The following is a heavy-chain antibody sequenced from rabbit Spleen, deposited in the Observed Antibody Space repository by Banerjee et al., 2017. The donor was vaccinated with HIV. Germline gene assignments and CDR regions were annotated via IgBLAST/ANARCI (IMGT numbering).Heavy chain of an antibody. D-gene: IGHD1-1*01. Sequence: QSLEESGGGLVQPEGSLTLTCTASGFSFSSSYYMCWVRQAPGKGLEWIGCIYTGDGVSTAYASWAKGRFTVSKTSSTTVTLRMTSLTAADRATYFCARDLLGVIGWNFYLWGQGTLVTVS. CDR1: GFSFSSSYY. CDR2: IYTGDGVST. CDR3: ARDLLGVIGWNFYL. J-gene: IGHJ4*01. V-gene: IGHV1S40*01.